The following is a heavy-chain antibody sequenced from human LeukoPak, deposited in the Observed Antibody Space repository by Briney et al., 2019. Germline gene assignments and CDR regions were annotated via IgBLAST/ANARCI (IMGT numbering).Heavy chain of an antibody. Sequence: SRTLSLTCAISGDSVSSNSAAWNWIRQSPSRGLEWLGRTYYRSKWYNDYAVSVKSRITINPDTSKNQFSLQLNSVTPEDTAVYYCARAAIAVAGTADAFDIWGQGTMVTVSS. J-gene: IGHJ3*02. V-gene: IGHV6-1*01. CDR3: ARAAIAVAGTADAFDI. CDR2: TYYRSKWYN. D-gene: IGHD6-19*01. CDR1: GDSVSSNSAA.